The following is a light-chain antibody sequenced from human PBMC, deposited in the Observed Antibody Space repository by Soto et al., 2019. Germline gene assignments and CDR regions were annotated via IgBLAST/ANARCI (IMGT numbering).Light chain of an antibody. Sequence: ETLMTQSPVTMSVSPGERATLSCRASQSVSSNLPWFQQKPGQAPRLLIHGASTRATGVPDRFSGSGSGTEFTLTISGLQSEDIAIYYCQQYNNRPPWTFGQGTKVEMK. V-gene: IGKV3-15*01. CDR3: QQYNNRPPWT. J-gene: IGKJ1*01. CDR2: GAS. CDR1: QSVSSN.